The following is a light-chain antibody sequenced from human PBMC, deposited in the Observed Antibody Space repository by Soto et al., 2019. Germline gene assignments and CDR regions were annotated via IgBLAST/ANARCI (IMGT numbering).Light chain of an antibody. CDR1: ESISRN. V-gene: IGKV1-39*01. J-gene: IGKJ1*01. CDR3: QQRSNWPRT. Sequence: DIQMTQSPSSLSASVGDRVTIPCRASESISRNLNWYQQKAGKAPKLLIYAASSLQSGVPSRFSGSGSGTDFTLTISSLQPEDFAVYYCQQRSNWPRTFGQGTKVEIK. CDR2: AAS.